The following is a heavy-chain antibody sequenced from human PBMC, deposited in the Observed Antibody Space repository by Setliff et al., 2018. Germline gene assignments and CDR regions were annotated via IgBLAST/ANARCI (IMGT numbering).Heavy chain of an antibody. Sequence: ASVKVSCKASGYTFTNYGVHWVRQAPGQRLEWMGWINAANGNTKYSQKFHGRVTITRDTSINTAYMELGSLTSDDTAFYYCVRSGKFGMRFWFDQWGQGTLVTVSS. CDR1: GYTFTNYG. CDR2: INAANGNT. V-gene: IGHV1-3*01. CDR3: VRSGKFGMRFWFDQ. D-gene: IGHD1-26*01. J-gene: IGHJ5*02.